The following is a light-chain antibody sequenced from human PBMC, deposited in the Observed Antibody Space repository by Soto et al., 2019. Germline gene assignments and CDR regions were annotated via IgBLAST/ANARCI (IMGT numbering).Light chain of an antibody. CDR1: QGISNY. Sequence: DIQMTQSPSSLSSSLGDRATITCRASQGISNYLSWYQQKPGKVPKLLIYAASTLQSGVPARFSGSGSGTDFTLAISSLQPEDVAIYYCQKYNSAPPLFGGGTKVEIK. CDR2: AAS. V-gene: IGKV1-27*01. CDR3: QKYNSAPPL. J-gene: IGKJ4*01.